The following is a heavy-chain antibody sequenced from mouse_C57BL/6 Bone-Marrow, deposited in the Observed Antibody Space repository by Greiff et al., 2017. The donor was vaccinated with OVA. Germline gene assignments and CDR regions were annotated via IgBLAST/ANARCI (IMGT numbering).Heavy chain of an antibody. CDR2: ISDGGSYT. Sequence: DVKLVESGGGLVKPGGSLKLSCAASGFTFSSYAMSWVRQTPEKRLEWVATISDGGSYTYYPDNVKGRFTISRDNAKNNLYLQMSHLKSEDTAMYYCARALPNYFDYWGQGTTLTVSS. J-gene: IGHJ2*01. CDR1: GFTFSSYA. V-gene: IGHV5-4*03. CDR3: ARALPNYFDY.